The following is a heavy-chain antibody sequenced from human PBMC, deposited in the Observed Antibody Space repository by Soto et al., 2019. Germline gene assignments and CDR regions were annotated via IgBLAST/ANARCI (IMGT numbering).Heavy chain of an antibody. V-gene: IGHV3-23*01. CDR1: GFTFSNYA. D-gene: IGHD2-21*01. CDR2: ISVSVGSA. J-gene: IGHJ5*02. CDR3: AKDPYSGVLVTLAIGLEP. Sequence: GGSLRLSCAASGFTFSNYAMTWVRQVPGKGLEWVSAISVSVGSAYYADSVKGRFTISRDNSKNTLYLQMNSLRADDSGVYYCAKDPYSGVLVTLAIGLEPWGTGTLVNVSS.